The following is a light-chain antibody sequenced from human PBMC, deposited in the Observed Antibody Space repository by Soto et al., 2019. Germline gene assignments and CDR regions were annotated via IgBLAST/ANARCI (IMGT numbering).Light chain of an antibody. CDR3: QQYNDWPLT. Sequence: EILMTQSPATLSVSPGEGLTLSCRASQSISRTLAWYQQRPGQAPRLLIYGASSRATGVPARFSGSGSGTEFTLTISSLQSEDFALYYFQQYNDWPLTFGGGTKVEI. CDR1: QSISRT. V-gene: IGKV3-15*01. J-gene: IGKJ4*01. CDR2: GAS.